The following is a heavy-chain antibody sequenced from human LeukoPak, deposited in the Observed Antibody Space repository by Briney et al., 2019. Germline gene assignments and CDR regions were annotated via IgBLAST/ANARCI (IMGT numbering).Heavy chain of an antibody. V-gene: IGHV3-30*18. CDR3: AKPYGSGSYYNLKFDY. D-gene: IGHD3-10*01. Sequence: QPGGSLRLSCAASGFTFSSYDIYWVRQAPGKGLEWVASISHDGSNKYYADSVKGRFTISRDNSKYTLDLQMKGLRTEDTAVYYCAKPYGSGSYYNLKFDYWGLGTLVTVSS. J-gene: IGHJ4*02. CDR2: ISHDGSNK. CDR1: GFTFSSYD.